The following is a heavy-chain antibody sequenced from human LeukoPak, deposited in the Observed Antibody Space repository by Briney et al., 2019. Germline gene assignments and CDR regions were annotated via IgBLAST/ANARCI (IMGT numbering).Heavy chain of an antibody. D-gene: IGHD3-10*01. CDR3: AKVAKYYYGSETYYFFEH. V-gene: IGHV3-48*03. CDR2: LSSSGSAF. J-gene: IGHJ4*02. CDR1: GFTFRSYE. Sequence: GGSLRLSCEDSGFTFRSYETNWVRQAPGKGLEWIAYLSSSGSAFSYADSVKGRFTISRDNAKNSLYLQLNSLRVEDTAVYYCAKVAKYYYGSETYYFFEHWGQGTPVTASS.